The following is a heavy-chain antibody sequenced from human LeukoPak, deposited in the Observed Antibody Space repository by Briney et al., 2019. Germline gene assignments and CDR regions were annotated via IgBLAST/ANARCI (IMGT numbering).Heavy chain of an antibody. CDR3: ASPGGRGSGSYYIY. J-gene: IGHJ4*02. CDR2: ISSSGSTI. V-gene: IGHV3-48*03. Sequence: GGSLRLSCAASGFTFSSYEMNWVRQAPGKGLEWVSYISSSGSTIYYADSVKGRFTISRDNAKNSLYLQMNSLRAEDTAVYYCASPGGRGSGSYYIYWGQGTLVTVSS. D-gene: IGHD3-10*01. CDR1: GFTFSSYE.